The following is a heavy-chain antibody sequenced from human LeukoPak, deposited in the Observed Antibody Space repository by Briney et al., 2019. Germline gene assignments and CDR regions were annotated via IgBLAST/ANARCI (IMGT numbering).Heavy chain of an antibody. Sequence: PSETLSLTCTVSGGSISSYYWTWIRQPPGKGLEWIGYIYYSGTTYYNPSLKSRVTISVDTSKNQFSLKLSSVTAADTAVYYCARDHYDFHFDYWGQGTLVTVSS. CDR1: GGSISSYY. J-gene: IGHJ4*02. CDR3: ARDHYDFHFDY. D-gene: IGHD3-3*01. V-gene: IGHV4-59*12. CDR2: IYYSGTT.